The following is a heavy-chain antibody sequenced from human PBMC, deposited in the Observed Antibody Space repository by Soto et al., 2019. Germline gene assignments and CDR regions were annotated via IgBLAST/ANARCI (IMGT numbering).Heavy chain of an antibody. CDR2: IYWDDEK. V-gene: IGHV2-5*02. J-gene: IGHJ4*02. Sequence: QITLKESGPTLVKPTQTLTLTRTFSGFSLSTSGVGVGWIRQPPGKALEWLAIIYWDDEKRYSPSLKTRLTVTKDTSKNQVVLTMTNVDPVDTATYYCAHRAYFDSGEQFDYWGQGTLVSVSS. D-gene: IGHD3-10*01. CDR1: GFSLSTSGVG. CDR3: AHRAYFDSGEQFDY.